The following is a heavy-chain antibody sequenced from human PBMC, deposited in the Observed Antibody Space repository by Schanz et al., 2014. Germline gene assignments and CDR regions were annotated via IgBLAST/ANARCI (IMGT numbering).Heavy chain of an antibody. CDR2: ISGSGGST. CDR3: AKAEYDILTEEDY. CDR1: GFTFSSYA. Sequence: EVQLLESGGGLVQPGGSLRLSCAASGFTFSSYAMSWVRQAPGKGLEWVSGISGSGGSTYYADSVKGRFTISRDNSKNTLYLQMNTLRAEDTAVYYCAKAEYDILTEEDYWGQGTLVTVSS. J-gene: IGHJ4*02. V-gene: IGHV3-23*01. D-gene: IGHD3-9*01.